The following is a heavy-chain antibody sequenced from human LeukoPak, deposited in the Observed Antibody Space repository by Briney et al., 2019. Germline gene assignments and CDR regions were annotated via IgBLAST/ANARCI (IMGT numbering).Heavy chain of an antibody. D-gene: IGHD6-19*01. CDR2: INGGGSTT. V-gene: IGHV3-23*01. CDR3: AKLVSGWYDD. Sequence: GGSLRLSCAASGFTFSSYDMSWVRQAPGKGLEWVSAINGGGSTTYYADSVKGRFTIPRDYSKNTLYLQMNGLRAEDTALYYCAKLVSGWYDDWGQGTLATVSS. CDR1: GFTFSSYD. J-gene: IGHJ5*02.